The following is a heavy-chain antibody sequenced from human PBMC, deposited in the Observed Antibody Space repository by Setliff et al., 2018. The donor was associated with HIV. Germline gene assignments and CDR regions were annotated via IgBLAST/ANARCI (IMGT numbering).Heavy chain of an antibody. V-gene: IGHV5-51*01. Sequence: GESLKISCKGSEYSFTNNWIGWVRQMPGKGLEWMGIIYPGDSDIRYSPSFQGQVTISADKAISTAYLQWSSLKASDPGMYYCERAGRGGGSYWTFDYWGQGTLVTVSS. CDR3: ERAGRGGGSYWTFDY. CDR2: IYPGDSDI. D-gene: IGHD1-26*01. CDR1: EYSFTNNW. J-gene: IGHJ4*02.